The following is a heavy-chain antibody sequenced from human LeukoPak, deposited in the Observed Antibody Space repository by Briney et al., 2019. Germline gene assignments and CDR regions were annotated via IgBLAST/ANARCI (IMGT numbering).Heavy chain of an antibody. CDR2: ISASSHYI. D-gene: IGHD1-20*01. Sequence: GGSLRLSCVASGFNFRDYTMHWVRQAPGRGLEWVSSISASSHYIFYADSVKGRFTISRDNSNNSLFLQVKSLRAEDTAVYYCARDAHSRYNPEGDWFDPWGQGTLVTVSS. CDR3: ARDAHSRYNPEGDWFDP. V-gene: IGHV3-21*01. CDR1: GFNFRDYT. J-gene: IGHJ5*02.